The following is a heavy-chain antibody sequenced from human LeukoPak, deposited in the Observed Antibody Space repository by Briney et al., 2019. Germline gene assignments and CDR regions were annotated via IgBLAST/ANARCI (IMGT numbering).Heavy chain of an antibody. Sequence: PSETLSLTCAVYGGSFSGYYWSWIRQPPGKGLEWIGEINHSGSTNYNPSLKSRVTISVDTSKNQFSLKLTSVTAADTAVYYCARHGGYCSSTSCSPLDYWGQGTLVTVSS. CDR3: ARHGGYCSSTSCSPLDY. J-gene: IGHJ4*02. V-gene: IGHV4-34*01. D-gene: IGHD2-2*01. CDR1: GGSFSGYY. CDR2: INHSGST.